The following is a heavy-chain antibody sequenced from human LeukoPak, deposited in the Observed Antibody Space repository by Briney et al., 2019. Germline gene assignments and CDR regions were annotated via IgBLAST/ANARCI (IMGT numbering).Heavy chain of an antibody. Sequence: PSETLSLTCTVSGGSISSYYWSWIRQPPGKGLEWIGYIYYSGSTNYNPSLKSRVTISVDASKNQFSLKLSSVTAADTAVYYCASSSGSPARGGFDPWGQGTLVTVSS. CDR2: IYYSGST. J-gene: IGHJ5*02. CDR1: GGSISSYY. D-gene: IGHD1-26*01. V-gene: IGHV4-59*01. CDR3: ASSSGSPARGGFDP.